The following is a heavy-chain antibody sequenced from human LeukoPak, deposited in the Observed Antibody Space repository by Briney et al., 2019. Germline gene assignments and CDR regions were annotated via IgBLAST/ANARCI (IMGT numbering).Heavy chain of an antibody. D-gene: IGHD1-7*01. J-gene: IGHJ4*02. CDR3: VGWGISGITNH. Sequence: PGGSLRFSCAASELTSSTSWMSWVRQAPGKGLEWVAQTKQDGSEKYYVDSVKGRFTTSRDKNSLFLQMNSVRAEDTAVYYCVGWGISGITNHWGQGTLVTVSS. V-gene: IGHV3-7*01. CDR1: ELTSSTSW. CDR2: TKQDGSEK.